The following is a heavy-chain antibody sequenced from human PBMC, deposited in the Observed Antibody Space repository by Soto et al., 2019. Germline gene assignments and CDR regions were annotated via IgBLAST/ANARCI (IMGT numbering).Heavy chain of an antibody. V-gene: IGHV3-7*04. CDR1: GFTFSSYW. J-gene: IGHJ6*02. Sequence: EVQLVESGGGLVQPGGSLRLSCAASGFTFSSYWMSWVRQAPGKGLEWVANIKQDGSEKYYVDSVKGRFTISRDNAKNSLYLQMNSLRAEDTAVYYCARDSHYDFWGGHTQDGMDVWGQGTTVTVSS. CDR3: ARDSHYDFWGGHTQDGMDV. CDR2: IKQDGSEK. D-gene: IGHD3-3*01.